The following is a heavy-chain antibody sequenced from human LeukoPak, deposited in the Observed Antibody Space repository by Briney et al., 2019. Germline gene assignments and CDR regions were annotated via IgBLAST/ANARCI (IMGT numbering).Heavy chain of an antibody. Sequence: PGGSLRLPCAASGFTFSNYAMSWVRQAPGKGLEWVSVIYSDGNTYYADSVKGRFTISRDNSKNTLYLQMNSLRAEDTAVYYCARDPSRDGYNFDHWGQGTLVTVSS. CDR2: IYSDGNT. J-gene: IGHJ4*02. D-gene: IGHD5-24*01. V-gene: IGHV3-53*01. CDR1: GFTFSNYA. CDR3: ARDPSRDGYNFDH.